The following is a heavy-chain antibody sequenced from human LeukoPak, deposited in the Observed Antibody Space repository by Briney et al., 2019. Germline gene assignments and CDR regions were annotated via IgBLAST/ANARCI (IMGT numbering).Heavy chain of an antibody. CDR1: GFTVSTNY. CDR3: ARDAPRITMVRGGIGAFDI. CDR2: IYSGGST. V-gene: IGHV3-66*01. J-gene: IGHJ3*02. D-gene: IGHD3-10*01. Sequence: PGGSLRLSCAASGFTVSTNYMSWVRQAPGKGLEWVSVIYSGGSTYYADSVKGRFTISRDNSKNTLYLQMNSLRAEDTAVYYCARDAPRITMVRGGIGAFDIWGQGTMVTVSS.